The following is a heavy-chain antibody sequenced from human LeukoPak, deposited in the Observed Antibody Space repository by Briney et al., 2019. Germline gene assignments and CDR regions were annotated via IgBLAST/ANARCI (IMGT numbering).Heavy chain of an antibody. V-gene: IGHV3-64*01. D-gene: IGHD5-18*01. CDR3: ARGLEDPSLFYGYSSGLFDY. CDR1: GFTFSSYA. Sequence: GGSLRLSCTASGFTFSSYAMHWVRPAPGKGLEYVSAISSNGGSTYYANSVKGRFTISRDNSKNTLYLQMNSLRAEDTALYYCARGLEDPSLFYGYSSGLFDYWGQGTLVTVSS. CDR2: ISSNGGST. J-gene: IGHJ4*02.